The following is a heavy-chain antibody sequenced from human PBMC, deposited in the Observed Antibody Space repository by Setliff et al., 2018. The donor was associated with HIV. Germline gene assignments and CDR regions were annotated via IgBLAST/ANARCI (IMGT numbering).Heavy chain of an antibody. V-gene: IGHV4-61*02. J-gene: IGHJ4*02. D-gene: IGHD3-9*01. CDR1: GGSISSGNYY. Sequence: SETLSLTCTVSGGSISSGNYYWSWIRQPAGKGLEWIGRLYISGSTNYSPSLKSRVTISVDASKKQFSLNLSSVTAADTAVYYCARSLRYFDWSLHYWGQGMLVTVSS. CDR3: ARSLRYFDWSLHY. CDR2: LYISGST.